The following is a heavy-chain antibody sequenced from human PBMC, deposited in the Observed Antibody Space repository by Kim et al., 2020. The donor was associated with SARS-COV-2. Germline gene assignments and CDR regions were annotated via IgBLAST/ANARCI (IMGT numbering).Heavy chain of an antibody. V-gene: IGHV4-4*02. Sequence: NPSLKSRVTISVDKSKNQFSLKLSSVTAADTAVYYCARDLSSGWYEGNYWGQGTLVTVSS. J-gene: IGHJ4*02. CDR3: ARDLSSGWYEGNY. D-gene: IGHD6-19*01.